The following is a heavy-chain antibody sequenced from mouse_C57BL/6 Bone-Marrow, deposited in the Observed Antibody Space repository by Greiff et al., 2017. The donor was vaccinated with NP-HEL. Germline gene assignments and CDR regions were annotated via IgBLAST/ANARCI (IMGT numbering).Heavy chain of an antibody. J-gene: IGHJ2*01. CDR1: GYTFTSYW. Sequence: QVQLQQPGAELVKPGASVKMSCKASGYTFTSYWITWVKQRPGQGLEWIGDIYPGSGSTNYNEKFKSKATLTLATSSSTAYMQLSSLTSEDSAVYYCARENYGSRGYWGQGTTLTVSS. D-gene: IGHD1-1*01. CDR3: ARENYGSRGY. V-gene: IGHV1-55*01. CDR2: IYPGSGST.